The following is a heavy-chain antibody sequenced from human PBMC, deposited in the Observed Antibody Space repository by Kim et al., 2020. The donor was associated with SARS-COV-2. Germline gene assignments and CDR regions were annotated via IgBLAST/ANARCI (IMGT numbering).Heavy chain of an antibody. Sequence: GGSLRLSCAASGFTFSSYAMHWVRQAPGKGLEWVAVISYDGSNKYYADSVKGRFTISRDNSKNTLYLQMNSLRAEDTAVYYCASSKLREAFDIWGQGTMV. CDR2: ISYDGSNK. CDR3: ASSKLREAFDI. J-gene: IGHJ3*02. CDR1: GFTFSSYA. V-gene: IGHV3-30-3*01. D-gene: IGHD6-6*01.